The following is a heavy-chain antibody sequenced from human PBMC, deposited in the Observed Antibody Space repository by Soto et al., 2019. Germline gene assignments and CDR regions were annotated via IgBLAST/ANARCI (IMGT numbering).Heavy chain of an antibody. J-gene: IGHJ5*02. V-gene: IGHV4-4*07. D-gene: IGHD1-1*01. CDR1: GASISGYY. CDR2: IYATGTT. Sequence: PSETLSLTCTVSGASISGYYWSWIRKSAGKGLAWNGRIYATGTTDYNPSLKSRVMMSVDTSKKQFSLKLRSVTAADTAVYYCVRDGTKTLRDWFDPWGQGISVTVSS. CDR3: VRDGTKTLRDWFDP.